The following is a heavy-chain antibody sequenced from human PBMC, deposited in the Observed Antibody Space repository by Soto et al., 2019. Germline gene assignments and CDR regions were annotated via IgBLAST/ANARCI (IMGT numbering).Heavy chain of an antibody. CDR3: ATSNGFDP. CDR2: IYYSGST. Sequence: QLQLQESGPGLVKPSETLSLTCTVSGCSISSRGYYWGGIRQPPGKGLEWIGTIYYSGSTYYNPSLKSRVTISVDTSKNQFARKLSSVPAADTAVYYCATSNGFDPWGQGTLVTVSS. V-gene: IGHV4-39*01. CDR1: GCSISSRGYY. J-gene: IGHJ5*02.